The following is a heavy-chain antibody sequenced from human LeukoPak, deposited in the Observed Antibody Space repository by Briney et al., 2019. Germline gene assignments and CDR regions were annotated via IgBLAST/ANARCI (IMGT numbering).Heavy chain of an antibody. V-gene: IGHV4-59*01. J-gene: IGHJ4*02. CDR1: GGSISSYY. CDR2: IYYSGST. D-gene: IGHD2-2*01. Sequence: SSETLSLTCTVSGGSISSYYWSWIRQPPGKGLEWIGYIYYSGSTNYNPSLKSRVTISVDTSKNQFSLKLSSVTAADTAVYYCARALGYCSSTSCRGVYYFDYWGQGTLVTVSS. CDR3: ARALGYCSSTSCRGVYYFDY.